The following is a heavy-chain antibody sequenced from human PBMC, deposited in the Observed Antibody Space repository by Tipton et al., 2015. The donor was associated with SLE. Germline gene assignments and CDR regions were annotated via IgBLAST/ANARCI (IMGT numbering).Heavy chain of an antibody. CDR2: INHSGST. V-gene: IGHV4-34*01. CDR3: ARGLTGGSVPDS. J-gene: IGHJ5*01. D-gene: IGHD3-10*01. Sequence: TLSLTCAVYGGSFSGYYWSWIRQPPGKGLEWIGEINHSGSTNYNPSLKSRVTISVDTSKNQFSLKLSSVTAADTAVYYCARGLTGGSVPDSWGQGTLVTVSS. CDR1: GGSFSGYY.